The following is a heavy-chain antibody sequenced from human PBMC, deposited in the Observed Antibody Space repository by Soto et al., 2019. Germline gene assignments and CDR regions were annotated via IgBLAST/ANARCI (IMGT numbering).Heavy chain of an antibody. D-gene: IGHD3-22*01. CDR2: IDPSDSQT. J-gene: IGHJ4*02. Sequence: GESLKISCKGSGYSFAGYWITWVRQMPGKGLEWMGRIDPSDSQTYYSPSFRGHVTISAAKSITTVFLQWSSLRASDTAMYYCARQIYDSDSGDFYSFAFWGQGALVTVSS. CDR1: GYSFAGYW. CDR3: ARQIYDSDSGDFYSFAF. V-gene: IGHV5-10-1*01.